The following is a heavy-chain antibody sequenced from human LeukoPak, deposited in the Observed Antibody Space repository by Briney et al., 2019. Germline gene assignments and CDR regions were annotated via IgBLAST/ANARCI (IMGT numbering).Heavy chain of an antibody. D-gene: IGHD6-13*01. V-gene: IGHV4-34*01. Sequence: SETLSLTCAVYGGSFSGYYWSWIRQPPGKGLEWIGEINHSGSTNYNPSLKSRVTISVDTSKNQSSLKLSSVTAADTAVYYCARRTAAGTKNFDYWGQGTLVTVSS. CDR3: ARRTAAGTKNFDY. J-gene: IGHJ4*02. CDR1: GGSFSGYY. CDR2: INHSGST.